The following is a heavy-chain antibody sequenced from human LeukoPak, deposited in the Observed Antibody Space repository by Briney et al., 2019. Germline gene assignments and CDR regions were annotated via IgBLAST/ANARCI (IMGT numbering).Heavy chain of an antibody. D-gene: IGHD4-17*01. J-gene: IGHJ4*02. CDR3: AIHDYGYYRLDY. V-gene: IGHV4-59*08. CDR1: GGSISSYY. CDR2: IYYSGST. Sequence: SETLSLTCTVSGGSISSYYWSWIRQPPGKGLEWIGYIYYSGSTNYNPSLRSRVTISVDTSKNQFSLKLSSVTAADTAVYYCAIHDYGYYRLDYWGQGTLVTVSS.